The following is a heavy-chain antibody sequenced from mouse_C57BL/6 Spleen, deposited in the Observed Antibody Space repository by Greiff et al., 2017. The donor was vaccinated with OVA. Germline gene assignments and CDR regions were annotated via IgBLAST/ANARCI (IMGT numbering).Heavy chain of an antibody. Sequence: VQLKQSGPELVKPGASVKIPCKASGYTFTDYNMDWVKQSHGKSLEWIGDINPNNGGTIYNQKFKGKATLTVDKSSSTAYMELRSLTSEDTAVYYCARLGELGQGYYFDYWGQGTTLTVSS. V-gene: IGHV1-18*01. D-gene: IGHD4-1*01. CDR1: GYTFTDYN. CDR3: ARLGELGQGYYFDY. J-gene: IGHJ2*01. CDR2: INPNNGGT.